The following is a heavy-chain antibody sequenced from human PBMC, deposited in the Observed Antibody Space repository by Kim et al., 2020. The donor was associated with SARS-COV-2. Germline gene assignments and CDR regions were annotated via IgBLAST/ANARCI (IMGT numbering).Heavy chain of an antibody. V-gene: IGHV3-7*01. J-gene: IGHJ6*02. Sequence: GGSLRLSCAASGFTFSSYWMSWVRQAPGKGLEWVANIKQDGSEKYYVDSVKGRFTISRDNAKNSLYLQMNSLRAEDTAVYYCARDCSSTSCYFHYYGMDVWGQGTTVTVSS. CDR3: ARDCSSTSCYFHYYGMDV. CDR1: GFTFSSYW. CDR2: IKQDGSEK. D-gene: IGHD2-2*01.